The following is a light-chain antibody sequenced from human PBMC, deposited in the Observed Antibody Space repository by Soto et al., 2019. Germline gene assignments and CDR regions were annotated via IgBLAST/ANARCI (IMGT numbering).Light chain of an antibody. Sequence: IQMTQSPSSLSASIGDRVTITCRASQGIGVRLAWFQQKPGKAPQYLIQSASILQSGVPSRFSGSGSGTEIILTINSLQPEDVAIYYCLQVNSFPRTFGQGTKVEIK. V-gene: IGKV1-12*01. J-gene: IGKJ1*01. CDR1: QGIGVR. CDR3: LQVNSFPRT. CDR2: SAS.